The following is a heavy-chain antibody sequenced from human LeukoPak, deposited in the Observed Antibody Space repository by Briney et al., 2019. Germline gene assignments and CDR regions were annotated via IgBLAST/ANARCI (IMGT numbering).Heavy chain of an antibody. CDR2: ISSSGSTI. J-gene: IGHJ5*02. V-gene: IGHV3-48*03. Sequence: PGGSLRLSCAASGFTFSSYEMNWVRQAPGKGLEWVSYISSSGSTIYYADSVKGRFTISRDNAKNSLYLQMNSLRAEDTAVYYCARGAGSSGWYIWFDPWGQGTLVTVSS. CDR1: GFTFSSYE. D-gene: IGHD6-19*01. CDR3: ARGAGSSGWYIWFDP.